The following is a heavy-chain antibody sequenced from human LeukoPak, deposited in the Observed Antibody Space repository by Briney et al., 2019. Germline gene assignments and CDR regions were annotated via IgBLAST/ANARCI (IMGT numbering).Heavy chain of an antibody. CDR1: GGSISGYY. D-gene: IGHD3-22*01. CDR3: ARRGYYDSSNSIFDY. V-gene: IGHV4-59*08. J-gene: IGHJ4*02. Sequence: PSETLSLTCTVSGGSISGYYWSWIRQPPGKGLEWIGYISYSGSTNYNPSLKSRVTLSVDTSKNQFSLTLSSVTAAETAVYYCARRGYYDSSNSIFDYWGQGTLVTVSS. CDR2: ISYSGST.